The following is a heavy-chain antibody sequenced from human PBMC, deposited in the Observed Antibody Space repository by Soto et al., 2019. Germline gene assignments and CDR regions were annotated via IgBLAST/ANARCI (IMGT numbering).Heavy chain of an antibody. Sequence: GGSLRLSCAASGFTFSSYSMNWVRQAPGKGLEWVSSISSSSYIYYADSVKGRFTISRDNAKNSLYLQMNSLRAEDTAVYYCARITVTNWFDPWGQGTLVTVSS. CDR2: ISSSSYI. CDR3: ARITVTNWFDP. V-gene: IGHV3-21*01. J-gene: IGHJ5*02. D-gene: IGHD4-4*01. CDR1: GFTFSSYS.